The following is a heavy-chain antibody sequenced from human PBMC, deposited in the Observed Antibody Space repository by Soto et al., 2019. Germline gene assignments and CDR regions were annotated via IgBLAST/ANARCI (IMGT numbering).Heavy chain of an antibody. CDR1: GGSFSGYY. Sequence: PSETLSLTCAVYGGSFSGYYWSWIRQPPGKGLEWIGEINHSGSTNYNPSLKSRVTISVDTSKNQFSLKLSSVTAADTAVYYCAREFSAIPSSWFDPWGQGTLVTVSS. CDR2: INHSGST. CDR3: AREFSAIPSSWFDP. J-gene: IGHJ5*02. D-gene: IGHD2-2*02. V-gene: IGHV4-34*01.